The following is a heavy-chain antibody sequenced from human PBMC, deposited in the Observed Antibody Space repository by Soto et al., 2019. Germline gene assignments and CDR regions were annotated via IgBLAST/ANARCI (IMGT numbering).Heavy chain of an antibody. CDR2: IVPMFGTA. CDR1: GGTFGNSA. Sequence: QVQLVQSGAEGKKPGSSVNVSCKTSGGTFGNSAVTWVRQAPGQGLEWLGGIVPMFGTANYAQKFQGRVTITADESTITAYMELNSLKTDDTAVYYCARDGDPQSAFWSGPLGGGRFDPWGQGTLVTVSS. J-gene: IGHJ5*02. CDR3: ARDGDPQSAFWSGPLGGGRFDP. D-gene: IGHD3-3*01. V-gene: IGHV1-69*12.